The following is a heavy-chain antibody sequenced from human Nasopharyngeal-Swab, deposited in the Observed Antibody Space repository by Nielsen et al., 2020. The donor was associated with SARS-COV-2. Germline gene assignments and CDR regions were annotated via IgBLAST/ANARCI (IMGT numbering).Heavy chain of an antibody. D-gene: IGHD3-10*01. J-gene: IGHJ4*02. Sequence: WIRQPPGKGLEWVGRIKSKTDGGTTDYAAPVKGRFTISRDDSKSTLYLQMNSLKIEDTAVYYCTTGGRLWGQGTLVTVSS. CDR3: TTGGRL. V-gene: IGHV3-15*01. CDR2: IKSKTDGGTT.